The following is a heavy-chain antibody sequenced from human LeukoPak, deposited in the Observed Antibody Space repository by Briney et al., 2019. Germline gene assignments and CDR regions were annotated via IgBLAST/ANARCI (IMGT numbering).Heavy chain of an antibody. CDR1: GFTFSSYS. CDR3: ARTYLLAAATEFDP. D-gene: IGHD6-13*01. V-gene: IGHV3-21*01. CDR2: ISSSSSYI. J-gene: IGHJ5*02. Sequence: GGSLRLSCAASGFTFSSYSMIWVRQAPGKGLEWVSFISSSSSYIYYADSVKGRFTISRDNAKNSLYLQMNSLRAEDTAVYYCARTYLLAAATEFDPWGQGTLVTVSS.